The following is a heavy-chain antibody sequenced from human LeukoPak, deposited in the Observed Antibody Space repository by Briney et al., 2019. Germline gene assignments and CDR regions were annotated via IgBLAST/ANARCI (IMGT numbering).Heavy chain of an antibody. D-gene: IGHD2-21*02. CDR3: ARQCGGDCYSAGGYYYGMDV. Sequence: GASVKVSCKASGYTFTSYDINWVRQAAGQGLEWMGWMNPNSGNTGYAQKFQGRVTMTRNTSISTAYMELSSLRSEDTAVYYCARQCGGDCYSAGGYYYGMDVWGQGTTVTVSS. J-gene: IGHJ6*02. CDR1: GYTFTSYD. V-gene: IGHV1-8*01. CDR2: MNPNSGNT.